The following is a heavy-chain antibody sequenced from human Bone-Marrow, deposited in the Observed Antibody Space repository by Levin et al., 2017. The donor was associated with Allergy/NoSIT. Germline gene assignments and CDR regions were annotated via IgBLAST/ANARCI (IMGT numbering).Heavy chain of an antibody. CDR2: MSYDGSNI. Sequence: GESLKISCAASGFTFGSYGMHWVRQAPGKGLEWVAFMSYDGSNIDYGDSVKGRFSISRDNSKNTVFLQMNSLRVDDTAVYYCAKGLQGAVYYYYMDVWGKGTTVIVSS. CDR1: GFTFGSYG. J-gene: IGHJ6*03. CDR3: AKGLQGAVYYYYMDV. D-gene: IGHD3-16*01. V-gene: IGHV3-30*18.